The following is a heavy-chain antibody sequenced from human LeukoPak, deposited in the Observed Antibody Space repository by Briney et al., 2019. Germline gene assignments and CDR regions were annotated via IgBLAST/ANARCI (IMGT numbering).Heavy chain of an antibody. CDR3: ARSPRGVIVGAGYDY. CDR2: IGTAGDT. CDR1: GFTFSSYD. Sequence: GGSLILSCAASGFTFSSYDMHWVRQATGKGLEWVSAIGTAGDTYYPGSVKGRFTISRENAKNSLYLQMNSLRAGDTAVYYCARSPRGVIVGAGYDYWGQGTLVTVSS. D-gene: IGHD1-26*01. J-gene: IGHJ4*02. V-gene: IGHV3-13*04.